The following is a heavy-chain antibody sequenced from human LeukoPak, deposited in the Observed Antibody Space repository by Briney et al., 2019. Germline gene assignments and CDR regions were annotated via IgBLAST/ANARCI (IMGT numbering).Heavy chain of an antibody. Sequence: GESLKISCKASGYSFTNYWIGWVRQMPGKGLEWMGIIYPSDSDTRYSPSFQGQVTISADKSISTACLQWSSLKASDTGMYYCARPSNSGYDFWGQGALVTVSS. V-gene: IGHV5-51*01. CDR2: IYPSDSDT. CDR3: ARPSNSGYDF. J-gene: IGHJ4*02. D-gene: IGHD5-12*01. CDR1: GYSFTNYW.